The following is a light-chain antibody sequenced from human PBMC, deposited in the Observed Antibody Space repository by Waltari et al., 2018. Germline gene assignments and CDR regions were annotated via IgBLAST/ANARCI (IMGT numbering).Light chain of an antibody. CDR3: ASCTDTIPPVV. V-gene: IGLV2-14*01. Sequence: QSALTQPASVSGSPGQSITISCTGTSRDIGLYNCVSWYQLHPGEAPTLILYGVNSRPSGVSNRFSGSKSGNTASLTISGLQGDDEADYFCASCTDTIPPVVFDGGTKLTVL. CDR2: GVN. CDR1: SRDIGLYNC. J-gene: IGLJ2*01.